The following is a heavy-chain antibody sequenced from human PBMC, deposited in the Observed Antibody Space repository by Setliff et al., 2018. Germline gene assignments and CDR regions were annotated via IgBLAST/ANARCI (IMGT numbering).Heavy chain of an antibody. V-gene: IGHV5-51*01. D-gene: IGHD2-2*01. CDR3: ARRVGVVVSNWFDP. CDR1: GYRFTSYW. Sequence: GESLKISCKGSGYRFTSYWIGWVRQMPGKGLEWMGIIYPGDSVTRYSPSFQGKVTISADKSISTAYLQWSSLKASDTAMYYCARRVGVVVSNWFDPWGQGTLVTVSS. CDR2: IYPGDSVT. J-gene: IGHJ5*02.